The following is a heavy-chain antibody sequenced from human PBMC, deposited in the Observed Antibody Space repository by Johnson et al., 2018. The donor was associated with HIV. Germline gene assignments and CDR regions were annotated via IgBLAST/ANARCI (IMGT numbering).Heavy chain of an antibody. CDR1: GFTFSSYA. CDR3: ASQPGDAFDI. Sequence: QVQLVESGGGVVQPGTSLRLSCVASGFTFSSYAMHWVRQAPGKGLEWVAVISYDGSNKYYTDSVKGRFTISRDNSKNTLYLQMNSLRAEDTAVYYCASQPGDAFDIWGQGTMVTVSS. V-gene: IGHV3-30*04. J-gene: IGHJ3*02. CDR2: ISYDGSNK.